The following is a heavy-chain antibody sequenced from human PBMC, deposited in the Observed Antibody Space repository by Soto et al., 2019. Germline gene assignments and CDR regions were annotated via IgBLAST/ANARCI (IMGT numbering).Heavy chain of an antibody. J-gene: IGHJ6*02. CDR1: GYTFTSYA. V-gene: IGHV1-3*01. CDR3: AREGAADGISDGMDV. D-gene: IGHD6-13*01. CDR2: INAGNGNT. Sequence: ASVKVSCKASGYTFTSYAMHWVRQAPGQRLEWMGWINAGNGNTKYSQKFQGRVTITRDTSASTAYMELSSLRSEDTAVYYCAREGAADGISDGMDVWGQGTTVTVSS.